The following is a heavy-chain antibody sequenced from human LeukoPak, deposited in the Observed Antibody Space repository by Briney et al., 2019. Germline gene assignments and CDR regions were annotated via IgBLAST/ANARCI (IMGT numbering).Heavy chain of an antibody. CDR3: ASDIVGATWRYYYYGMDV. J-gene: IGHJ6*02. CDR2: IYTSGST. D-gene: IGHD1-26*01. Sequence: SETPSLTCTVSGGSISSGSYYWSWIRQPAGKGLEWIGRIYTSGSTNYNPSLKSRVTISVDTSKNQFSLKLSSVTAADTAVYYCASDIVGATWRYYYYGMDVWGQGTTVTVSS. V-gene: IGHV4-61*02. CDR1: GGSISSGSYY.